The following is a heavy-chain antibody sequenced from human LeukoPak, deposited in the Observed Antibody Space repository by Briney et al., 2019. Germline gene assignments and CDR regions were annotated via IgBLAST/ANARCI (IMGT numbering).Heavy chain of an antibody. D-gene: IGHD4-23*01. CDR2: IYYSGST. Sequence: SETLSLTCTVSGGSISSYYWSWIRQPPGKGLEWIGYIYYSGSTKYNPSLKSRVTISVDTSKNQFSLKLNSVTAADTAVYYCARNHGGWFDSWGQGTLVTVSS. CDR1: GGSISSYY. V-gene: IGHV4-59*01. J-gene: IGHJ5*01. CDR3: ARNHGGWFDS.